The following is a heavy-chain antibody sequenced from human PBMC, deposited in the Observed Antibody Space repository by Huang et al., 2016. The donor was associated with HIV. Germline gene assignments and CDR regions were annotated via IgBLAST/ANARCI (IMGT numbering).Heavy chain of an antibody. CDR1: GGSISSGNYY. CDR3: ARLTGYSTFDI. V-gene: IGHV4-61*09. CDR2: IYTSGTT. J-gene: IGHJ3*02. D-gene: IGHD3-9*01. Sequence: QVQLQESGPGLVKPSQTLSLTCSVSGGSISSGNYYWSWIRQPAGKGLEWIGHIYTSGTTSYNSSLKSRVTIAVATSKNQFSLKLSSVTAADTAVYYCARLTGYSTFDIWGHGTVVTVSS.